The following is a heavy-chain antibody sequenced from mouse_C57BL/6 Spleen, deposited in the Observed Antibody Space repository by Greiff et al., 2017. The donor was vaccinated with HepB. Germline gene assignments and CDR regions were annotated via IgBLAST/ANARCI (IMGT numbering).Heavy chain of an antibody. J-gene: IGHJ3*01. CDR2: IYPGNSDT. CDR1: GYTFTSYW. D-gene: IGHD3-2*02. CDR3: TSPSGEQPGFAY. V-gene: IGHV1-5*01. Sequence: EVQLQQSGTVLARPGASVKMSCKTSGYTFTSYWMHWVKQRPGQGLEWIGAIYPGNSDTSYNQKFKGKAKLTAVTSASTAYMELSSLTNEDSAVYYCTSPSGEQPGFAYWGQGTLVTVSA.